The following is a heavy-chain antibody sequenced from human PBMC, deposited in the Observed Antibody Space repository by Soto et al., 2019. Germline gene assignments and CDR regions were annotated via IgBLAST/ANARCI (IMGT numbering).Heavy chain of an antibody. CDR2: ISNSGAGT. CDR3: AKDSGYFGSGTHYNDFDY. Sequence: LRLSCAASGFVFSSYAMSWVRQAPGKGLEWVSGISNSGAGTYYADSVKGRFTIFRDNSRNTLYLQMNSLRAEDTAIYYCAKDSGYFGSGTHYNDFDYWGQGTLVTVSS. D-gene: IGHD3-10*01. CDR1: GFVFSSYA. J-gene: IGHJ4*02. V-gene: IGHV3-23*01.